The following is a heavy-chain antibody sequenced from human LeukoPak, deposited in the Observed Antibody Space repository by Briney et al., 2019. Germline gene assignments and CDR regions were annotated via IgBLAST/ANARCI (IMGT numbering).Heavy chain of an antibody. CDR3: ARDLRSSGYYAFDY. V-gene: IGHV3-21*01. Sequence: GGSLRLSCAASGFTFSSYSMNWVCQAPGKGLEWVSCISSSSYIYYADSVKGRFTTSRDNAKNSLYLQMNSLRAEDTAVYYCARDLRSSGYYAFDYWGQGTLVTVSS. CDR2: ISSSSYI. D-gene: IGHD3-22*01. CDR1: GFTFSSYS. J-gene: IGHJ4*02.